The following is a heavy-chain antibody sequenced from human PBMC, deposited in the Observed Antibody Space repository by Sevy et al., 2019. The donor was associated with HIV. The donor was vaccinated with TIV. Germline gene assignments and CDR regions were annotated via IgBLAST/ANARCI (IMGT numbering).Heavy chain of an antibody. D-gene: IGHD5-18*01. J-gene: IGHJ4*02. CDR3: ARGQNLDSAPFDY. CDR2: INHRGST. Sequence: SETLSLTCAVYGGSFSGYYWSWIRQPPGKGLEWIGEINHRGSTNYSPSLKSRVTISVDTSKNQFSLRLSSVTAADTAVYYCARGQNLDSAPFDYWGQGTLVTVSS. CDR1: GGSFSGYY. V-gene: IGHV4-34*01.